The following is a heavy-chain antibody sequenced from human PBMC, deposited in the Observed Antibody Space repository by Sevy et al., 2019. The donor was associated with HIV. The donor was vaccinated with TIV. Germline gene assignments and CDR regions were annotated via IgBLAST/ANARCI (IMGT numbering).Heavy chain of an antibody. CDR1: GFTFSDHY. J-gene: IGHJ3*02. Sequence: GGSLRLSCAASGFTFSDHYMDWVRQAPGKGLECVGRSRNKGNRYTTEYAASVKGRFTISRDESKNSLYLQMNSLKTEDTAVYYCARVIGGWPDAFDIWGQGTMVTVSS. V-gene: IGHV3-72*01. CDR2: SRNKGNRYTT. D-gene: IGHD6-19*01. CDR3: ARVIGGWPDAFDI.